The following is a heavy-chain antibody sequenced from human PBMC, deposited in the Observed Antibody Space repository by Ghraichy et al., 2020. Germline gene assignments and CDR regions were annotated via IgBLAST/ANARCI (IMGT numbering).Heavy chain of an antibody. CDR3: ARFRRCSSTSCFMVWRYYYYMDV. CDR1: GYTFTSYD. Sequence: ASVKVSCKASGYTFTSYDINWVRQATGQGLEWMGWMNPNSGNTGYAQKFQGRVTMTRNTSISTAYMELSSLRSEDTAVYYCARFRRCSSTSCFMVWRYYYYMDVWCKGTTVTVSS. V-gene: IGHV1-8*01. D-gene: IGHD2-2*01. CDR2: MNPNSGNT. J-gene: IGHJ6*03.